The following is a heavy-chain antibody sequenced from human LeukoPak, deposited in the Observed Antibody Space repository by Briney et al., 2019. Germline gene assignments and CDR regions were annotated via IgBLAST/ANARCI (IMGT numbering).Heavy chain of an antibody. J-gene: IGHJ4*02. CDR2: ISSSRTYI. D-gene: IGHD3-10*01. V-gene: IGHV3-21*04. Sequence: GGSLRLSCAASGFTFSSYSMNWVRQAPGKGLEWVSSISSSRTYIYYADSVKGRFTISRDDSKNTLNLQMNSLRADDTAVYYCARLRGNTMVEYWGQGTLVTVSS. CDR1: GFTFSSYS. CDR3: ARLRGNTMVEY.